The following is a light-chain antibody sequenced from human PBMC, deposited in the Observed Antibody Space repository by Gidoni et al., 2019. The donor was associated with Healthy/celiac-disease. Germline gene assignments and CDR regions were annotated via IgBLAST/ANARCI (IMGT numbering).Light chain of an antibody. CDR2: GAS. V-gene: IGKV3-20*01. CDR1: QSVSSSY. J-gene: IGKJ1*01. CDR3: QQYGSSPPWT. Sequence: EIVLTQSPGTLSLSPGERATLSCRASQSVSSSYLAWYQQKPGQAPRLLIYGASSRATGIPDRFSGSGSGTDCTLTISSLEPEVFAVYYCQQYGSSPPWTFGHGTKVEIK.